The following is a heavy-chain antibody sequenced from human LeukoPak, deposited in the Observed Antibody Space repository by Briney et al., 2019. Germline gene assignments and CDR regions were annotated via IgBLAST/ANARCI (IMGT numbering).Heavy chain of an antibody. V-gene: IGHV1-2*02. CDR2: INPNSGGT. CDR3: ARSNRKWLVLNWYFDY. Sequence: ASVKVSCKAFGYTFTGYYMHWGRQAPGQGLEWMGWINPNSGGTNYAQKFQGRVTMTRDTSISTAYMELSRLRSDDTAVYYCARSNRKWLVLNWYFDYWGQGTLVTVSS. J-gene: IGHJ4*02. CDR1: GYTFTGYY. D-gene: IGHD6-19*01.